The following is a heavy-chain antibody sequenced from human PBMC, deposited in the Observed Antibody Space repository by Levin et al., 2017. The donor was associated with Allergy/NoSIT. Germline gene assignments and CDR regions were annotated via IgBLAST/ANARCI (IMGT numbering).Heavy chain of an antibody. CDR2: ITYDESNK. J-gene: IGHJ4*02. CDR3: ARDAVREKDDF. CDR1: GFAFSTSG. D-gene: IGHD4-17*01. Sequence: LSLTCAASGFAFSTSGMHWVRQAPGKGLEWVAVITYDESNKFYADSVKGRFSISRDISKNTVYLHMNSLRPEDSAVYYCARDAVREKDDFWGQGTLVTVSS. V-gene: IGHV3-30*03.